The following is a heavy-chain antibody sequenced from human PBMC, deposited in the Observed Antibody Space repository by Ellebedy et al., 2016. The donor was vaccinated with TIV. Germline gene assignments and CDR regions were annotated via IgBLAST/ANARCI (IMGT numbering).Heavy chain of an antibody. V-gene: IGHV5-51*01. CDR1: GYSSTSYW. D-gene: IGHD3-3*01. CDR3: ARHRDFHFDY. Sequence: GESLKIPCKGSGYSSTSYWIGWVRQMPGKGLEWMGIIYLGDSDTRYSPSFQGQVTISADKSLSTAYLQWSSLKASDTAMYYCARHRDFHFDYWGQGTLVTVSS. J-gene: IGHJ4*02. CDR2: IYLGDSDT.